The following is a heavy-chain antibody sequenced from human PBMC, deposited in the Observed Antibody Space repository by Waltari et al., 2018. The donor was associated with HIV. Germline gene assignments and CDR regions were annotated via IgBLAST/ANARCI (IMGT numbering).Heavy chain of an antibody. V-gene: IGHV1-46*01. D-gene: IGHD1-20*01. CDR1: GYAFTNYY. J-gene: IGHJ5*02. Sequence: QVQLVQSGAGLRRPGAPVKISCKASGYAFTNYYIHWVRQAPGQGLEWLGIINPQSGTTTYTQRFQDRVTMTRDTSTNTVYMELTNLRSDDTAVYYCARGRAITERPTPLDPRGQGTLVAVSS. CDR3: ARGRAITERPTPLDP. CDR2: INPQSGTT.